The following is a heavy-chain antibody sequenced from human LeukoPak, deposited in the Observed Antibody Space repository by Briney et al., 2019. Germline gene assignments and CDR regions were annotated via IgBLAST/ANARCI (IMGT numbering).Heavy chain of an antibody. Sequence: PSETLSLTCTVSGGSISGYYWSWSRQPPGKGVEWIGNLFHTRGAWYKSSLKSRVTTPVDTSKNEFSLRLSSVTAADTAVYYCARDGSRRYSSSYNWFDPWGQGTLVTVSS. CDR2: LFHTRGA. CDR3: ARDGSRRYSSSYNWFDP. CDR1: GGSISGYY. V-gene: IGHV4-59*01. D-gene: IGHD6-13*01. J-gene: IGHJ5*02.